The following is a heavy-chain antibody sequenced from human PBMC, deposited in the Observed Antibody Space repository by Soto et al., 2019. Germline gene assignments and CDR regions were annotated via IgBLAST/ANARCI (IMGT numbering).Heavy chain of an antibody. V-gene: IGHV1-69*06. CDR2: IIPIFGTA. Sequence: SVKVSCKASGGTFSSYAISWVRQAPGQGLEWMGGIIPIFGTANYAQKFQGRVTITADKSTSTAYMELSSLRSEDTAVYYCASYLDYYDSSGYYDARAFDIWGQGTMVTVS. J-gene: IGHJ3*02. CDR1: GGTFSSYA. CDR3: ASYLDYYDSSGYYDARAFDI. D-gene: IGHD3-22*01.